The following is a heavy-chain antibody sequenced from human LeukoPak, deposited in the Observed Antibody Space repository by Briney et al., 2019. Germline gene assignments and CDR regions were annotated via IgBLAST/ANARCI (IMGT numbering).Heavy chain of an antibody. D-gene: IGHD6-19*01. V-gene: IGHV1-69*13. CDR1: GYTFTSNY. CDR2: IIPIFGTA. J-gene: IGHJ4*02. CDR3: ARDPTGVAGTDDY. Sequence: GASVKVSCKASGYTFTSNYIHWVRQAPGQGLEWVGGIIPIFGTANYAQKFQGRVTITADESTSTAYMELSSLRSEDTAVYYCARDPTGVAGTDDYWGQGTLVTVSS.